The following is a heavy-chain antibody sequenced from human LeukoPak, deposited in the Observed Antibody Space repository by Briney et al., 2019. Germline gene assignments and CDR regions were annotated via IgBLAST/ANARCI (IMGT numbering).Heavy chain of an antibody. CDR2: IYYSGST. CDR1: GGSISSYY. V-gene: IGHV4-59*08. Sequence: PSETLSLTCTVSGGSISSYYWSWIRQPPGKGLEWIGYIYYSGSTYYNPSLKSRVTISVDTSKNQFSLKLSSVTAADTAVYYCARQVRGYSGYDYGARAYYFDYWGQGTLVTVSS. J-gene: IGHJ4*02. D-gene: IGHD5-12*01. CDR3: ARQVRGYSGYDYGARAYYFDY.